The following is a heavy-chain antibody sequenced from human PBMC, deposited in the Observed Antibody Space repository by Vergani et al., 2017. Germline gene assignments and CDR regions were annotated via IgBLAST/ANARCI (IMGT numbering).Heavy chain of an antibody. CDR1: GFTFNQYG. CDR2: TWYDGNNK. J-gene: IGHJ5*02. Sequence: QVQLVESGGGVVQPGRSLRLSCAASGFTFNQYGMHWVRQAPGKGLEWVAVTWYDGNNKQYADSVKGRFTISRDNSKSTMYLQMNSLRAEDTGVYYCARDLRLLYSRFDPWGQGTLVTVSS. CDR3: ARDLRLLYSRFDP. V-gene: IGHV3-33*01. D-gene: IGHD5-12*01.